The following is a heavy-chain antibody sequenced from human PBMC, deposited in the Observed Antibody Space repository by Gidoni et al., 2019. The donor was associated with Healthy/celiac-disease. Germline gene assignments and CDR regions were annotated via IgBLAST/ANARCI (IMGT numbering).Heavy chain of an antibody. CDR2: IYYSGST. J-gene: IGHJ5*02. CDR1: GGSVSSGSYY. CDR3: ASSEWLVGRRFDP. V-gene: IGHV4-61*01. D-gene: IGHD5-12*01. Sequence: QVQLQESGPGLVKPSETLSLTCTVSGGSVSSGSYYWSWIRQPPGKGLEWIGYIYYSGSTNYNPSLKSRVTISVDTSKNQFSLKLSSVTAADTAVYYCASSEWLVGRRFDPWGQGTLVTVSS.